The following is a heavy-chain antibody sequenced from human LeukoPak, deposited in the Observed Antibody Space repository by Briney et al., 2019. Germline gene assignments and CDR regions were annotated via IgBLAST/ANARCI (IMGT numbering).Heavy chain of an antibody. D-gene: IGHD3-22*01. CDR2: ISYDGSNK. V-gene: IGHV3-30-3*01. J-gene: IGHJ4*02. CDR1: GFTFSSYA. CDR3: ARDRHYGSSGPVDY. Sequence: GSLRLSCAASGFTFSSYAMHWVRQAPGKGLEWVAVISYDGSNKYYADSVKGRFTISRDNSKNTLYLQMNSLRAEDTAVYYCARDRHYGSSGPVDYWGQGTLVTVAS.